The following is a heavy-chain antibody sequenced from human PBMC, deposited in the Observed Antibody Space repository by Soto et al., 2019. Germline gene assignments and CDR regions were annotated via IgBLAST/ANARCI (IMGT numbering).Heavy chain of an antibody. D-gene: IGHD3-10*01. V-gene: IGHV1-2*02. CDR3: AREVTMVRGARVYGMDV. CDR1: GYMFTGYS. J-gene: IGHJ6*02. Sequence: GASVKVSCKASGYMFTGYSIHWVRQAPGQGLEWMGWINPNSGVTNFGQKFQGRVTMTRDMPSSTAFMELSSLRSDDTAVYYCAREVTMVRGARVYGMDVWGQGTTVTV. CDR2: INPNSGVT.